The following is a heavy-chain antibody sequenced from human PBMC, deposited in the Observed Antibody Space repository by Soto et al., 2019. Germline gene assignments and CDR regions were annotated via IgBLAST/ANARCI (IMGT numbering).Heavy chain of an antibody. D-gene: IGHD6-19*01. J-gene: IGHJ4*02. V-gene: IGHV4-59*01. CDR2: IYYSGST. Sequence: ESGGGLVQPGGSLRLSCSASGFTFSSYAMHWVRQAPGKGLEWIGYIYYSGSTKYNPSLRSRVTISVDTSKNQFSLKLTSVTAADTAVYYCARSGSGSGWLGGQGTLVTVSS. CDR3: ARSGSGSGWL. CDR1: GFTFSSYA.